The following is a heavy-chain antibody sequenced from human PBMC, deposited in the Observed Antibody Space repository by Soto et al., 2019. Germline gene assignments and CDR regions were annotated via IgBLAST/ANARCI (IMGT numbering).Heavy chain of an antibody. V-gene: IGHV3-11*01. CDR1: GFTFSDYY. Sequence: QVQLVESGGGLVKPGGSLRLSCAASGFTFSDYYMSWIRQAPGKGLEWVSYISSTGTTIYYADSVKGRFTISRDTAKNSLYLQINRLIPEDTAVYSCAMLNWGEGYFDLWGRGTLVTVSS. D-gene: IGHD7-27*01. CDR3: AMLNWGEGYFDL. CDR2: ISSTGTTI. J-gene: IGHJ2*01.